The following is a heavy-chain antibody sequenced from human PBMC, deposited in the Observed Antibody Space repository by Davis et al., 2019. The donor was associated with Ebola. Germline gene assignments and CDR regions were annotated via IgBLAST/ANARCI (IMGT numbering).Heavy chain of an antibody. CDR2: ISYDGSNK. D-gene: IGHD3-22*01. CDR3: ARSSDTSGYFPLY. CDR1: GFTFSSYA. Sequence: GESLKISCAASGFTFSSYAMHWVRQAPGKGLEWVAVISYDGSNKYYADSVKGRFTISRDNSKNTLYLQMNSLRAEDTAVYYCARSSDTSGYFPLYWGQGTLVIVSS. J-gene: IGHJ4*02. V-gene: IGHV3-30-3*01.